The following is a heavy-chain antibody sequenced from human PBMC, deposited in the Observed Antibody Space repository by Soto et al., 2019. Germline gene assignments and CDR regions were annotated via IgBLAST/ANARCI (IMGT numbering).Heavy chain of an antibody. CDR3: AKSYYDTTGFAVDP. D-gene: IGHD3-22*01. V-gene: IGHV4-59*02. J-gene: IGHJ5*02. Sequence: SETPSLTCTVSGDPVSTGYWSWIRQPPGKGLEWIGFMYFGGSFNYNPSLTSRVTISVETSKNQFSMKMTSVTAADTAVYYCAKSYYDTTGFAVDPWGQGTLVTVSS. CDR2: MYFGGSF. CDR1: GDPVSTGY.